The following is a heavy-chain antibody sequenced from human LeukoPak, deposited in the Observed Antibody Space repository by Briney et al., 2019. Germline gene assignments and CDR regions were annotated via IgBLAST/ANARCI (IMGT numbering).Heavy chain of an antibody. V-gene: IGHV1-69*13. CDR3: ASSSPKAYYYDSSGYYRHDY. CDR1: GGTFSSYA. D-gene: IGHD3-22*01. CDR2: IIPIFGTA. J-gene: IGHJ4*02. Sequence: SVKVSCKASGGTFSSYAISWVRQAPGQGLEWMGGIIPIFGTANYAQEFQGRVTITADESTSTAYMELSSLRSEDTAVYYCASSSPKAYYYDSSGYYRHDYWGQGTLVTVSS.